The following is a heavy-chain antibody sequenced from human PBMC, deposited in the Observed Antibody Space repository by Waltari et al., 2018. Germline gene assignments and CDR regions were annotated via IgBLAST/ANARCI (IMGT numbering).Heavy chain of an antibody. D-gene: IGHD3-10*01. CDR3: ARGYGSGSHLYYYYYMDV. Sequence: QLQLQESGPGLVKPSETLSITCTVSGGSISGSGWYWGWIRQTPGKGLEWIGSVYYSGRTYYNPSLKSRVTISVDTFKNHFSLKLNSVTAADTAVYYCARGYGSGSHLYYYYYMDVWGKGTTVTISS. V-gene: IGHV4-39*07. CDR1: GGSISGSGWY. J-gene: IGHJ6*03. CDR2: VYYSGRT.